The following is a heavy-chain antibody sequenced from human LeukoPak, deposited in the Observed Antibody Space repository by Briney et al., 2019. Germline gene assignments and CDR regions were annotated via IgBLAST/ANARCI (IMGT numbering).Heavy chain of an antibody. Sequence: EASVKVSCKASGYTFTSYGISWVRQAPGQGPEWMGWISAYNGNTNYAQKLQGRVTMTTDTSTSTAYMELRSLRSDDTAVYYCAREPWFDNYYDSSGYQARDAFDIWGQGTMVTVSS. CDR1: GYTFTSYG. V-gene: IGHV1-18*01. CDR3: AREPWFDNYYDSSGYQARDAFDI. J-gene: IGHJ3*02. D-gene: IGHD3-22*01. CDR2: ISAYNGNT.